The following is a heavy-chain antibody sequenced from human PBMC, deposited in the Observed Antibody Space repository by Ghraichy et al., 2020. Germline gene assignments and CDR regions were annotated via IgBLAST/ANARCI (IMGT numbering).Heavy chain of an antibody. V-gene: IGHV3-21*01. D-gene: IGHD4-23*01. CDR1: GFTFSSYS. J-gene: IGHJ6*02. Sequence: GGSLRLSCAASGFTFSSYSMNWVRQAPGKGLEWVSSISSSSSYIYYADSVKGRSTISRDNAKNSLYLQMNSLRAEDTAVYYCATTVAHYYYYGMDVWGQGTTVTVSS. CDR3: ATTVAHYYYYGMDV. CDR2: ISSSSSYI.